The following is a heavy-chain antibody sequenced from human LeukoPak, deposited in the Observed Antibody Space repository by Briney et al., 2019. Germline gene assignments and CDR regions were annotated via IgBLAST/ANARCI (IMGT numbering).Heavy chain of an antibody. D-gene: IGHD1-26*01. V-gene: IGHV3-23*01. CDR2: ISASGGST. CDR1: GLTFSSYA. J-gene: IGHJ4*02. Sequence: GGSLRLSCAASGLTFSSYAMSWVRQAPGKGLEWVSAISASGGSTYYADSVKGRFTISRDNSKNTLYLQMNSLRAEDTAVYYCAKVRSSGSYRGVFDYWGQGTLVTVSS. CDR3: AKVRSSGSYRGVFDY.